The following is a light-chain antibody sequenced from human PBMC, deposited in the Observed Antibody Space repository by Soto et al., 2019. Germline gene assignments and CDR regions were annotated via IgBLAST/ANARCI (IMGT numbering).Light chain of an antibody. Sequence: EIVLTQSPGTLSLSPGERATLSCRASQSVSNNYLAWYQQKSGQSPRLLIYDVSIRATGVPARFSGTGSETDFTLTISGLQSEDSAVYFCQQYSNWPFSFGQGTRLEIK. CDR2: DVS. CDR3: QQYSNWPFS. CDR1: QSVSNN. J-gene: IGKJ5*01. V-gene: IGKV3-15*01.